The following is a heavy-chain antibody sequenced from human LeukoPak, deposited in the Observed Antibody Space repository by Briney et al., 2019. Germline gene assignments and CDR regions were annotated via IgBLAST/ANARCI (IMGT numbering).Heavy chain of an antibody. CDR1: GFTFGSHA. CDR3: GKTTVGYSSGQKPAWPVDY. CDR2: IFGSGGSP. D-gene: IGHD5-18*01. Sequence: GGSLRLSCEASGFTFGSHAMYWVRQAPGKGLEWVAGIFGSGGSPHYADSVKGRFTISRDNSKNTVYLQINSLRAEDTAVYFCGKTTVGYSSGQKPAWPVDYWGKETLVTV. J-gene: IGHJ4*02. V-gene: IGHV3-23*01.